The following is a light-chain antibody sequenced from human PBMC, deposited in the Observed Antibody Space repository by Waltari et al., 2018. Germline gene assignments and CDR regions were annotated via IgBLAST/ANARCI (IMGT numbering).Light chain of an antibody. CDR1: SSDVGAYNY. Sequence: QSALTQPASVSGSPGQSITLPCTGTSSDVGAYNYVSWYQQHPGKAPKLMISDVSDRPSGVANRCSGSKSGNTASLTISGLQAEDAADYFFMSYTSSSSWIFGGGTKLTVL. V-gene: IGLV2-14*03. J-gene: IGLJ2*01. CDR3: MSYTSSSSWI. CDR2: DVS.